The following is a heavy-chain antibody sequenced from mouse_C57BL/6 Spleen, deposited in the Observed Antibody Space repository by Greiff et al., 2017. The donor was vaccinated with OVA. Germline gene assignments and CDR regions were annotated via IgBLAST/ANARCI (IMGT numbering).Heavy chain of an antibody. CDR3: ARSFALRDY. CDR1: GYAFSSSW. Sequence: VKLQESGPELVKPGASVKISCKASGYAFSSSWMNWVKQRPGKGLEWIGRIYPGDGDTNYNGKFKGKATLTADKSSSTAYMQLSSLTSEDSAVYFCARSFALRDYWGQGTTLTVSS. D-gene: IGHD3-1*01. CDR2: IYPGDGDT. J-gene: IGHJ2*01. V-gene: IGHV1-82*01.